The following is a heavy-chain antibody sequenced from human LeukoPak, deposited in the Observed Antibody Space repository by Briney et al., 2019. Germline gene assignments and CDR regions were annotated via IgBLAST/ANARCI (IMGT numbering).Heavy chain of an antibody. D-gene: IGHD5-18*01. Sequence: ASVKVSCKASGYTFTSYGISWVRQAPGQGLEWMGWISAYNGNTNYAQKLQGRVTTTTDTSTSTAYMELRSLRSDDTAVYYCARDADTAMVWGDAFDIWGQGTMVTVSS. V-gene: IGHV1-18*01. CDR2: ISAYNGNT. J-gene: IGHJ3*02. CDR1: GYTFTSYG. CDR3: ARDADTAMVWGDAFDI.